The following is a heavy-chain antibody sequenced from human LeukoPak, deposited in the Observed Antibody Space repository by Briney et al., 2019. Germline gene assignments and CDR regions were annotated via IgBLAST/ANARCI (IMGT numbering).Heavy chain of an antibody. Sequence: SETLSLTCTVSGGSISSYYWSWIRQPPGKGLEWIGYIYYSGSTNYNPSLKSRVTISVDTSKNQFSLKLSSVTAADTAVYYCARVKNSYRNPDYYYYYMDVWGKGTTVTVSS. CDR3: ARVKNSYRNPDYYYYYMDV. CDR1: GGSISSYY. D-gene: IGHD5-18*01. J-gene: IGHJ6*03. V-gene: IGHV4-59*08. CDR2: IYYSGST.